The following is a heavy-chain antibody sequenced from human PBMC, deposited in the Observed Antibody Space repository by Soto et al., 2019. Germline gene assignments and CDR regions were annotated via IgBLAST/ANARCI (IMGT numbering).Heavy chain of an antibody. CDR3: ASDSSDYYGMDV. CDR2: VYYSGST. D-gene: IGHD3-22*01. J-gene: IGHJ6*02. CDR1: GGSISNYY. V-gene: IGHV4-59*01. Sequence: QVQLQESGPGLVKPSETLSLTCTVSGGSISNYYWYWIRQPPGKGLEWIGYVYYSGSTNYNPSLKSRVTITPDTSNTRFSVTLITVTAADTAVYFCASDSSDYYGMDVWGPGPTVTVSS.